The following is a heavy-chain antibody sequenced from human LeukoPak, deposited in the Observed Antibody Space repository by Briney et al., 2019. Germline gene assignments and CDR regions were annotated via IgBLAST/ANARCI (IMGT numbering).Heavy chain of an antibody. CDR3: ATGASVTTIRLFDY. CDR1: GFTFSSQG. D-gene: IGHD3-9*01. V-gene: IGHV3-30*03. Sequence: PGRSLRLSSAASGFTFSSQGMHWVRQAPGKGLEWVAGISYDGSNKYYADSVKGRFTISRDNSRNMLYLQMNSLRAEDTAVYFCATGASVTTIRLFDYWGQGTLVTVSS. J-gene: IGHJ4*02. CDR2: ISYDGSNK.